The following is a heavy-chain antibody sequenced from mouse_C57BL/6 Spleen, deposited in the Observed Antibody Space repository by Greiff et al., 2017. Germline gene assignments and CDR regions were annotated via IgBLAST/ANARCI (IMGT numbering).Heavy chain of an antibody. CDR2: IYPGDGDT. J-gene: IGHJ2*01. D-gene: IGHD1-1*01. CDR1: GYAFSSYW. Sequence: QVQLQQSGAELVKPGASVKISCKASGYAFSSYWMNWVKQRPGKGLEWIGQIYPGDGDTNYNGKFKGKATLTADNSSSTAYMQLSSLTSEDSAVYFCARSIITTVVASFDYWGQGTTLTVSS. V-gene: IGHV1-80*01. CDR3: ARSIITTVVASFDY.